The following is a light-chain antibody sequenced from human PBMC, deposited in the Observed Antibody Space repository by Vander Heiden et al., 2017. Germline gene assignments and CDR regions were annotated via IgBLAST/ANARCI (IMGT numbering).Light chain of an antibody. J-gene: IGLJ2*01. V-gene: IGLV1-51*01. Sequence: QSVFSQPPSVSAAPGQKVTISCSGSTSNIGNNYVSWYQQLPGTAPKLLIYDNNKRPSGIPDRFSGSKSGTSATLGITGLQTGDEADYYCETWDSGLSAVVFGGGTKLTVL. CDR3: ETWDSGLSAVV. CDR1: TSNIGNNY. CDR2: DNN.